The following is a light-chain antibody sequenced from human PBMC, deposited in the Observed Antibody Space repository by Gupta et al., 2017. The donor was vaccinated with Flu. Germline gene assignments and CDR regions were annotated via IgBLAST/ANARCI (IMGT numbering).Light chain of an antibody. CDR3: CSYKSTRTVV. Sequence: SITTACTGRRSDVGDYKDVSWYQQDPGKAPKILMYDGTDRPSGVSKRYPGSKSGNPASLTIARLQAEDESDYDCCSYKSTRTVVFGGGTKLNVL. V-gene: IGLV2-14*04. CDR1: RSDVGDYKD. CDR2: DGT. J-gene: IGLJ3*02.